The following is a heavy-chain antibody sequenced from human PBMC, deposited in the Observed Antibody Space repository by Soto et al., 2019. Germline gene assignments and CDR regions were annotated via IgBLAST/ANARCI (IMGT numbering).Heavy chain of an antibody. Sequence: ESGGGVVQPGTSLKLSCAASGFTFSNYGMHWVRQAPGKGLEWVALIWYDGSNQNYADSVKGRFTISRDNSKNTLYLQMNTLRAEDAAVYYCVRDGLTGTSLVLDSWGQGTLVSVSS. J-gene: IGHJ5*01. CDR3: VRDGLTGTSLVLDS. CDR1: GFTFSNYG. V-gene: IGHV3-33*01. D-gene: IGHD1-20*01. CDR2: IWYDGSNQ.